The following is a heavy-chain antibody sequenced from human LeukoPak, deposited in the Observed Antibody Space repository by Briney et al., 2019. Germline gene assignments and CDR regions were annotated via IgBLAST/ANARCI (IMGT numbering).Heavy chain of an antibody. CDR1: GFTFDDYA. CDR3: AKAKNIVVVPAAIDY. V-gene: IGHV3-9*01. D-gene: IGHD2-2*01. J-gene: IGHJ4*02. CDR2: ISWNSGSI. Sequence: PGGFLRLSCAASGFTFDDYAMHWVRQAPGKGLEWVSGISWNSGSIGYADSVKGRFTISRDNAKNSLYLQMNSLRAEDTALYYCAKAKNIVVVPAAIDYWGQGTLVTVSS.